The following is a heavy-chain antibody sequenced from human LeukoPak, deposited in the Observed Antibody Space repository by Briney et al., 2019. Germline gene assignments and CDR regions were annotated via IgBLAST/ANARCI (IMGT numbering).Heavy chain of an antibody. CDR2: ISGSGGST. V-gene: IGHV3-23*01. Sequence: GGSLRLSCAVSGFTFSSYAMSWVRQAPGKGLEWVAAISGSGGSTYYADSVKGRFTISRDNSKNTLYLQMNSLRAEDTAVYYCAKRPGIAAAGSNAEYFQHWGEGTLVTVSS. D-gene: IGHD6-13*01. J-gene: IGHJ1*01. CDR3: AKRPGIAAAGSNAEYFQH. CDR1: GFTFSSYA.